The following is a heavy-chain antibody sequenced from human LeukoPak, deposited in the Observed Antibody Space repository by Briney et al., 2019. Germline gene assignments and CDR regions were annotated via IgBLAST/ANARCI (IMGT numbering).Heavy chain of an antibody. J-gene: IGHJ4*02. D-gene: IGHD3-10*01. CDR3: QAVDGEYFDY. V-gene: IGHV3-30*04. CDR1: GFTFSSYA. Sequence: GGSLRLSCAASGFTFSSYAMHWVRQAPGKGLEWVAVISYDGSNKYYADSVKGRFTISRDNSKNTLYLQMNSLRAEDTAVYYCQAVDGEYFDYWGQGTLVTVSS. CDR2: ISYDGSNK.